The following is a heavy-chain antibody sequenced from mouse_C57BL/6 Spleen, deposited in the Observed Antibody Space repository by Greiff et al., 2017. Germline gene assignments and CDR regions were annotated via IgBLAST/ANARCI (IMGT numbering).Heavy chain of an antibody. D-gene: IGHD1-1*01. CDR2: IDPENGDT. CDR3: TTRDYGSAMDY. J-gene: IGHJ4*01. CDR1: GFNIKDDY. V-gene: IGHV14-4*01. Sequence: EVKLVESGAELVRPGASVKLSCTASGFNIKDDYMHWVKQRPEQGLEWIGWIDPENGDTEYASKFQGKATITADTSSNTAYLQLSSLTSEDTAVYYCTTRDYGSAMDYWGQGTSVTVSS.